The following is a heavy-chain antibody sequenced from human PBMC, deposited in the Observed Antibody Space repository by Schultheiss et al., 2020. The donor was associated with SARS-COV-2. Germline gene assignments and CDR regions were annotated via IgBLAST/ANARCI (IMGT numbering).Heavy chain of an antibody. CDR1: GFTFSSYS. Sequence: GGSLRLSCAASGFTFSSYSMNWVRQAPGKGLEWVAVISYDGSNKYYADSVKGRFTISRDNAKNSLYLQMNSLRAEDTAVYYCAKEPSQEYFQHWGQGTLVTVSS. D-gene: IGHD2-2*01. V-gene: IGHV3-30*18. CDR3: AKEPSQEYFQH. CDR2: ISYDGSNK. J-gene: IGHJ1*01.